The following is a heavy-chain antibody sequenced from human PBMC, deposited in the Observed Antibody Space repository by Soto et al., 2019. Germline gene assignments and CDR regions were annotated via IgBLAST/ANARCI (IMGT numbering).Heavy chain of an antibody. CDR3: ARLDRYCSAGSCFTSAY. V-gene: IGHV5-51*01. CDR1: GYSFTSYW. Sequence: PGESLKISCKGSGYSFTSYWIGWVRQMPGKGLEWMAIIHPGDSVTRYSPSFQGQLSISADKSISTAYLQWNSLKTSDTAMYYCARLDRYCSAGSCFTSAYWGQGTRVTVSS. J-gene: IGHJ4*02. D-gene: IGHD2-15*01. CDR2: IHPGDSVT.